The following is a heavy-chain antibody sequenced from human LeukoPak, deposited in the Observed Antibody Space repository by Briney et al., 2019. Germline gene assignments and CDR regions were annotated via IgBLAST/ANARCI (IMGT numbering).Heavy chain of an antibody. CDR1: GFTFSSYA. D-gene: IGHD3-10*01. Sequence: LAGGSLRLSCAASGFTFSSYAMHWVRQAPGKGLEYVSAISSNGGSTYYANSVKGRFTISRDNSKNTLYLQMGSLRAEDMAVYYCARGKLPPPVLLCLDYWGQGTLVTVSS. V-gene: IGHV3-64*01. J-gene: IGHJ4*02. CDR2: ISSNGGST. CDR3: ARGKLPPPVLLCLDY.